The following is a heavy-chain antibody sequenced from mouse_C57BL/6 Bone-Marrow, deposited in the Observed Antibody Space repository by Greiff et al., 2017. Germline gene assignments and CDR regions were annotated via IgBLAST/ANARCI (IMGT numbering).Heavy chain of an antibody. CDR1: GFNIKDYY. J-gene: IGHJ4*01. V-gene: IGHV14-1*01. CDR3: RWLLYAMDY. CDR2: IDPEDGDT. Sequence: VQLQQSGAELVRPGASVKLSCTASGFNIKDYYMHWVKQRPEQGLEWIGRIDPEDGDTEYAPKFQGKATMTEDTSSNTAYLQRSSLTSEDAAVYYCRWLLYAMDYWGQGTSVTVSS. D-gene: IGHD2-3*01.